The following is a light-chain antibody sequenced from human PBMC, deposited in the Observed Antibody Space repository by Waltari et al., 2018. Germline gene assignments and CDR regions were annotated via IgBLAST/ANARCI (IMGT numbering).Light chain of an antibody. CDR1: QSISSW. V-gene: IGKV1-5*01. CDR2: DAS. Sequence: DIQMTQSPSTLSASVGDRVPITSRASQSISSWLAWYQQKPGEAPNLLIYDASSLQSGVPSRFSGSGSGTEFTLTISSLQPDDIATYYCQQYNSSPWTFGQGTKVEIK. J-gene: IGKJ1*01. CDR3: QQYNSSPWT.